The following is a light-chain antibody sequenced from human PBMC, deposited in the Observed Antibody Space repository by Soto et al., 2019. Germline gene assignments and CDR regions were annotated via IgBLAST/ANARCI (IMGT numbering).Light chain of an antibody. CDR2: EVS. Sequence: QSALTQPASVSGSPGQSITISCTGTSSDVGAYNYVSWYQQHPGKAPKLMIYEVSNRPSGVSNRFSGSKSGNTASLTIFGLQAEDEAHYYCSSYTISSTQVFGGGTQLTVL. J-gene: IGLJ2*01. CDR1: SSDVGAYNY. V-gene: IGLV2-14*01. CDR3: SSYTISSTQV.